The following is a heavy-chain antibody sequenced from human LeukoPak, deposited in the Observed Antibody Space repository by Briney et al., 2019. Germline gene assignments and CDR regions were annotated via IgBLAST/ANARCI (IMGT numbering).Heavy chain of an antibody. J-gene: IGHJ3*01. CDR1: GFTFSSHS. Sequence: GGSLRLSCEASGFTFSSHSMTWVRQAPGKTLDWISYIGHTGSPAHYADSVRGRFTISRDNAKNSLYLQMNSLTVEDTAVYYCARDQRPYCGGECYCAIDLWGRGTLVTVSS. CDR3: ARDQRPYCGGECYCAIDL. D-gene: IGHD2-21*01. V-gene: IGHV3-48*01. CDR2: IGHTGSPA.